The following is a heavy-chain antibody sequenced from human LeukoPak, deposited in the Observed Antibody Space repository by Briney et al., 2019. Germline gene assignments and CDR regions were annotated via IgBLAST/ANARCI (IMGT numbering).Heavy chain of an antibody. V-gene: IGHV3-33*01. CDR3: ARDXAXXXXSGXSDY. CDR1: GFTFSSYG. D-gene: IGHD3-10*01. CDR2: IWYDGSNK. Sequence: GGSLRLSCAASGFTFSSYGMHWVRQAPGKGLEWVAVIWYDGSNKYYADSVKGRFTISRDNSKNTLYLQMNSLRAEDTAVYYCARDXAXXXXSGXSDYWGXGTLVTV. J-gene: IGHJ4*01.